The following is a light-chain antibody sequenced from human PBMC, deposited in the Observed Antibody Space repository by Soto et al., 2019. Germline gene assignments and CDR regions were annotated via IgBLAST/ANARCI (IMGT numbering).Light chain of an antibody. CDR3: CSHGGTYTSASAV. CDR1: SSDVGASNY. V-gene: IGLV2-11*01. J-gene: IGLJ2*01. Sequence: QSALTQPRSVSGSPGQSVIISCTGTSSDVGASNYVSWYQQHPGKAPKLMICDVSKRPSGVPDRFSGSKSGNTASLTISGLQAEDEADYYCCSHGGTYTSASAVFGGGTQLTVL. CDR2: DVS.